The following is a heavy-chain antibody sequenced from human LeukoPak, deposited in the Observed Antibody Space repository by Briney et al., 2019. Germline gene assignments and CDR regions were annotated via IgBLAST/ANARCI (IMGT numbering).Heavy chain of an antibody. J-gene: IGHJ4*02. CDR2: IKQDGSEK. CDR1: GFTFSSYW. V-gene: IGHV3-7*01. Sequence: GGSLRLSCAASGFTFSSYWMSWVRQAPGKGLEWVANIKQDGSEKYYADSVKGRFTISRDNAKNSLYLQMNSLRAEDTAVYYCARDRPNWNDDGPFDYWGQGTLVTVSS. D-gene: IGHD1-1*01. CDR3: ARDRPNWNDDGPFDY.